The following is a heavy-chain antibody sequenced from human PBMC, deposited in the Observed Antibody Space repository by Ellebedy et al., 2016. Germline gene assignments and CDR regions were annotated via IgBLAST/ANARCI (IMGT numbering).Heavy chain of an antibody. Sequence: GGSLRLSCVASGFTFSNYWMSWVRQAPGKGLEWVPYISSSGSPIYYADSVKGRFTISRDNAKNSLYLQMNSLRAEDTAVYYCARDPGYSYGYYYYYYMDVWGKGTTVTVSS. CDR3: ARDPGYSYGYYYYYYMDV. V-gene: IGHV3-11*04. D-gene: IGHD5-18*01. J-gene: IGHJ6*03. CDR1: GFTFSNYW. CDR2: ISSSGSPI.